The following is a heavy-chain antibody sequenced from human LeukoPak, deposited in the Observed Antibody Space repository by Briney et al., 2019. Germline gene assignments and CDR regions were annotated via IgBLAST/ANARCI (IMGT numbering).Heavy chain of an antibody. V-gene: IGHV4-61*01. CDR3: ARASVGLARDLDY. D-gene: IGHD6-6*01. Sequence: PSETLSLTCTVSGGSVSSGSYYWSWLRQPPGKGLEWIGYIYYSGSTNYNPSLKSRVTISVDTSKNQFSLKLSSVTAADTAVYYCARASVGLARDLDYWGQGTLVTVSS. CDR1: GGSVSSGSYY. CDR2: IYYSGST. J-gene: IGHJ4*02.